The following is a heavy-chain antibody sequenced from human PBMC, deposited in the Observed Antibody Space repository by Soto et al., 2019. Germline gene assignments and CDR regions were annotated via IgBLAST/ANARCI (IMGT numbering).Heavy chain of an antibody. CDR3: AKGGRQWLVTSDFNY. CDR1: GFTFSSYS. J-gene: IGHJ4*02. D-gene: IGHD6-19*01. V-gene: IGHV3-48*01. CDR2: ISSSSSTI. Sequence: AGSLRLSCAASGFTFSSYSMNWVRQAPGKGLEWVSYISSSSSTIYYADSVKGRFTISRDNAKNSLYLQMNSLRAEDTAVYYCAKGGRQWLVTSDFNYWGQGALVTVSS.